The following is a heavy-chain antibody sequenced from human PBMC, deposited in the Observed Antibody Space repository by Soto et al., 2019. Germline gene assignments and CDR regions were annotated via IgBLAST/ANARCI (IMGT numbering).Heavy chain of an antibody. CDR3: ASTVTTENWFDP. J-gene: IGHJ5*02. Sequence: PSETLSLTCAVYGGSFSGYYWSWIRQPPGKGLEWIGEINHSGSTNYNPSLKSRVTISVDTSKNQFSLKLSSVTAADTAVYYCASTVTTENWFDPWGQGTLVTVSS. D-gene: IGHD4-4*01. CDR1: GGSFSGYY. CDR2: INHSGST. V-gene: IGHV4-34*01.